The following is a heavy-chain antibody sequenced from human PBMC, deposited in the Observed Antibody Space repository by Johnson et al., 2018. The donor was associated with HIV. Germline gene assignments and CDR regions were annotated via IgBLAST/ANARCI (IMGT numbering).Heavy chain of an antibody. CDR3: ATGDCNGGSCHAFDI. D-gene: IGHD2-15*01. Sequence: VQLVESGGALVKPGGSLRLSCVASGFTFSNVWMTWVRQAPGKGLEWVGRIKRKSDGETTDYAAPVKGRFTISRDDSKNTLYLQMNSLKTEDTAVYSCATGDCNGGSCHAFDIWGQGTMVIVSP. CDR1: GFTFSNVW. CDR2: IKRKSDGETT. V-gene: IGHV3-15*02. J-gene: IGHJ3*02.